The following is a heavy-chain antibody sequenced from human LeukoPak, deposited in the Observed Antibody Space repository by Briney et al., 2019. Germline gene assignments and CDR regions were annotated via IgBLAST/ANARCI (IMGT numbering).Heavy chain of an antibody. CDR2: IYPGDSDT. V-gene: IGHV5-51*01. D-gene: IGHD3-22*01. J-gene: IGHJ4*02. Sequence: GESLKISCKGSGYSFTSYWIGWVRQMPGKGLEWMGIIYPGDSDTRYSPSFQGQVTISADKSISTAYLQWSSLKASDTAMYYCARGSRNYDSSGYYYNPPFDYWGQGTLVTVSS. CDR3: ARGSRNYDSSGYYYNPPFDY. CDR1: GYSFTSYW.